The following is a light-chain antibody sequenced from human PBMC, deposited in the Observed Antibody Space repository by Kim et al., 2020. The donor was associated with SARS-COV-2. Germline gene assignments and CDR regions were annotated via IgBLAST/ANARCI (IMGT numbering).Light chain of an antibody. CDR1: QGISRW. Sequence: DIQMTQSPSSVSASVGERVTITCRASQGISRWLAWYQQKPGKAPLLLISITSSLESGVPSRFSGSGSGTDFTLTISSLQPEDFATYYCQQSSSFPLTFGGGTKVDIK. J-gene: IGKJ4*01. CDR2: ITS. V-gene: IGKV1D-12*01. CDR3: QQSSSFPLT.